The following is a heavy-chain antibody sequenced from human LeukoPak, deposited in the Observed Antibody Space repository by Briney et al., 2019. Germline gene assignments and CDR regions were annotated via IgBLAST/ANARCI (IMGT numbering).Heavy chain of an antibody. CDR2: IYYTRSA. D-gene: IGHD4-23*01. J-gene: IGHJ3*02. CDR1: GGSISTYY. V-gene: IGHV4-59*12. Sequence: SETLSLTCTVSGGSISTYYWSWIRQPPGKGLELIGCIYYTRSANYNPSLKSRGTISVDTSKNQFSLKLTSVTAADTAVYYCARGSITVVPAFDIWGQGTMFTVSS. CDR3: ARGSITVVPAFDI.